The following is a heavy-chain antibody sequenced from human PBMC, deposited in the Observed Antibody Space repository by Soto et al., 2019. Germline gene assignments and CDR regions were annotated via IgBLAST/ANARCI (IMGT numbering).Heavy chain of an antibody. J-gene: IGHJ4*02. Sequence: PSETLSLTCAVYGGSFSGYYWSWIRQPPGKGLKWIGEINHSGSTNYNPSLKSRVTISVDTSKNQFSLKLSSVTAADTAVYYCARVGPCSGGSCYSRLFDYWGQGTLVTVSS. CDR2: INHSGST. CDR3: ARVGPCSGGSCYSRLFDY. CDR1: GGSFSGYY. D-gene: IGHD2-15*01. V-gene: IGHV4-34*01.